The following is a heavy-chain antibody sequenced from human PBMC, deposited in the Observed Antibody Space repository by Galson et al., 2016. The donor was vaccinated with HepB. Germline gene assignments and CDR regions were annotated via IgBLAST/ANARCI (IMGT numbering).Heavy chain of an antibody. CDR1: GFTFSDYF. D-gene: IGHD2-8*01. V-gene: IGHV3-11*01. CDR3: ATQWRS. J-gene: IGHJ4*02. Sequence: SLRLSCAASGFTFSDYFMSWLRQAPGKGLEWISYIGYGGTPTYYADSVKSRFTISRDNAKNSLYLEMNSLRAEDTAVYYCATQWRSWGQGTLVTVSP. CDR2: IGYGGTPT.